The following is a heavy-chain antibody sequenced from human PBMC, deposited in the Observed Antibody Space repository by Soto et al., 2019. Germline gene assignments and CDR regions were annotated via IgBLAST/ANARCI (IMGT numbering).Heavy chain of an antibody. D-gene: IGHD3-3*01. CDR1: GGSISSSSYY. Sequence: SETLSLTCTVSGGSISSSSYYSGWIRQPPGKGLEWIGSIYYSGSTYYNPSLKSRVTISVDTSKNQFSLRLNSVTAADTAVYYCARGQRFSDSFDPWGQGTLVTVSS. V-gene: IGHV4-39*07. CDR2: IYYSGST. J-gene: IGHJ5*02. CDR3: ARGQRFSDSFDP.